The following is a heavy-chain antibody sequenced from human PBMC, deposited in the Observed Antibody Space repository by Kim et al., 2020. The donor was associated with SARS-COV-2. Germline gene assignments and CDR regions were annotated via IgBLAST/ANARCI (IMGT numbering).Heavy chain of an antibody. CDR1: GFTFSSYA. CDR3: ARGCSSTSCYRDAFDI. Sequence: GGSLRLSCAASGFTFSSYAMHWVRQAPGKGLEWVAVISYDGSNKYYADSVKGRFTISRDNSKNTLYLQMNSLRAEDTAVYYCARGCSSTSCYRDAFDIWGQGTMVTVSS. J-gene: IGHJ3*02. V-gene: IGHV3-30-3*01. D-gene: IGHD2-2*01. CDR2: ISYDGSNK.